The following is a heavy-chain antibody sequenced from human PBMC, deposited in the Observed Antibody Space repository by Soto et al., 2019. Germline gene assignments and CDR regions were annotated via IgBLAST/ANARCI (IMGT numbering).Heavy chain of an antibody. CDR3: AKEGAGRIWSY. D-gene: IGHD6-6*01. CDR1: GYTFTNYG. CDR2: ISAYNGNT. Sequence: GASVKVSCQASGYTFTNYGISWVRQAPGQGLEWMGWISAYNGNTNYAQKFQGRVTMTTDTSTTTAYMELRSLRSDDTAVYYCAKEGAGRIWSYWGQGTLVTVSS. J-gene: IGHJ4*02. V-gene: IGHV1-18*01.